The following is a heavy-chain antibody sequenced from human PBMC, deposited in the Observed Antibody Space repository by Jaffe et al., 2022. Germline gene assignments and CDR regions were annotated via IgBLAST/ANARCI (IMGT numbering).Heavy chain of an antibody. J-gene: IGHJ6*03. CDR1: GGTFSSYA. CDR2: IIPIFGTA. Sequence: QVQLVQSGAEVKKPGSSVKVSCKASGGTFSSYAISWVRQAPGQGLEWMGGIIPIFGTANYAQKFQGRVTITTDESTSTAYMELSSLRSEDTAVYYCAIKPYSSSWYANADYYYYMDVWGKGTTVTVSS. CDR3: AIKPYSSSWYANADYYYYMDV. D-gene: IGHD6-13*01. V-gene: IGHV1-69*05.